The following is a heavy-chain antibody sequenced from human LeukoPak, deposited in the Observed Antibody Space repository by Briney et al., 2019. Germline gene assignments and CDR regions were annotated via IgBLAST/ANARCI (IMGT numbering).Heavy chain of an antibody. CDR1: GGTFDSYA. D-gene: IGHD1-7*01. V-gene: IGHV1-69*01. CDR3: AAKVTGTTAFDY. J-gene: IGHJ4*02. Sequence: ASVKVSCKASGGTFDSYAISWVRQAPGQGLEWMGGIIPIFGTANYAQKFQGRVTITADESTSTAYMELSSLRSGDTAVYYCAAKVTGTTAFDYWGQGTLVTVSS. CDR2: IIPIFGTA.